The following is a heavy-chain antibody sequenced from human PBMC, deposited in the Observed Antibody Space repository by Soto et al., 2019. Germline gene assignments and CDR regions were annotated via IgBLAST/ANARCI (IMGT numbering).Heavy chain of an antibody. V-gene: IGHV1-18*01. CDR2: IIAYNFNT. D-gene: IGHD3-10*01. CDR1: GYTFTSYG. J-gene: IGHJ4*02. CDR3: ARVESRSIVRTFDY. Sequence: ASVKVSCKASGYTFTSYGISLVRQAPVQVLELIVWIIAYNFNTNYSQKLQGRFTITTYTSTITSYIELMILKSDDTSVYYCARVESRSIVRTFDYWGQGTLVTVSS.